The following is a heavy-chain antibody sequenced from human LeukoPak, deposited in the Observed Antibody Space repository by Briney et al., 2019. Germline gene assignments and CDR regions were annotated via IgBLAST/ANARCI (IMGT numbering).Heavy chain of an antibody. Sequence: SETLSLTCTVSGGSISSYYWSWIRQPPGKGLEWIGYIYYSGSTNYNPSLKSRVTISVDTSKNQFSLKLSSVTAADTAVYYCARGMTTNYYYYYYGMDVWGQGTTVTVSS. J-gene: IGHJ6*02. V-gene: IGHV4-59*01. CDR3: ARGMTTNYYYYYYGMDV. CDR2: IYYSGST. CDR1: GGSISSYY. D-gene: IGHD4-17*01.